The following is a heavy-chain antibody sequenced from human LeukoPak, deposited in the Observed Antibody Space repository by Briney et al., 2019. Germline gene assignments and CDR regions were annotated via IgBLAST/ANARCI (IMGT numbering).Heavy chain of an antibody. CDR2: INPNSGGT. D-gene: IGHD2-21*02. CDR3: ARPRGTVVTAISPNDAFDI. J-gene: IGHJ3*02. CDR1: GYTFIGYY. Sequence: ASVKVSCKASGYTFIGYYMHWVRQAPGQGLEWMGWINPNSGGTNYAQKFQGRVTMTRATSISTAYMELSRLRSDDTAVYYCARPRGTVVTAISPNDAFDIWGQGTMVTVSS. V-gene: IGHV1-2*02.